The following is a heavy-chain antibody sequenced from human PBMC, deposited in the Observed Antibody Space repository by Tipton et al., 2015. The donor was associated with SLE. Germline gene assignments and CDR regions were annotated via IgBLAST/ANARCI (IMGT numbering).Heavy chain of an antibody. Sequence: LRLSCTVSGGSISSYYWSWIRQPPGKGLEWIGYIYYSGSTNYNPSLKSRVTMSVDTSKNQFSLKLSSVTAADTAVYYCARRRGSSWYEDYFDYWGQGTLVTVSS. CDR3: ARRRGSSWYEDYFDY. CDR2: IYYSGST. D-gene: IGHD6-13*01. V-gene: IGHV4-59*01. CDR1: GGSISSYY. J-gene: IGHJ4*02.